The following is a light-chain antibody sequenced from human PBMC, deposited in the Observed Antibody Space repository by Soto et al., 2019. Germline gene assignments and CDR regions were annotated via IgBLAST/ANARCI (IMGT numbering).Light chain of an antibody. V-gene: IGKV3-20*01. CDR1: QSISSNS. CDR2: GAS. CDR3: QQYGRSQVT. Sequence: EIVLTQSPGTLSLSPGERATLSCRASQSISSNSLAWYQQIPGQAPRLLIYGASVRATGIPDRFSGSGSGTDFTLTISRLEAEDFAVYFCQQYGRSQVTFGGGTKVDIK. J-gene: IGKJ4*01.